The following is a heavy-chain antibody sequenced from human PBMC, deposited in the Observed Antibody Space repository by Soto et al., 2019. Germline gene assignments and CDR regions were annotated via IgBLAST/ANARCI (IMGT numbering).Heavy chain of an antibody. CDR2: ISSSSSTI. Sequence: EVQLVESGGGLVQPGGSLRLSCAASGFTFSSYSMNWVRQAPGKGLEWVSYISSSSSTIYYADSVKGRFTISRDNAKNSLYLQMNSLRAEDTAVYYCARARGRWYQPYYFDYWGQGTLVTVSS. CDR1: GFTFSSYS. V-gene: IGHV3-48*01. D-gene: IGHD2-2*01. CDR3: ARARGRWYQPYYFDY. J-gene: IGHJ4*02.